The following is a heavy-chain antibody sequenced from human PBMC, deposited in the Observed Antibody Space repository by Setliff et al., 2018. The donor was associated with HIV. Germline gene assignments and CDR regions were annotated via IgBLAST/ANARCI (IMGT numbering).Heavy chain of an antibody. D-gene: IGHD1-26*01. Sequence: SVKVSCKASGGTFSSYAISWVRQAPGQGHEWMGGIIPIVDIAKYAQKFQDRVTITADKSTSTAFMELSSLRSEDTAVYYCARGAYRRRDGGTYFYQFDFWGRGTLVTVSS. CDR2: IIPIVDIA. V-gene: IGHV1-69*10. CDR1: GGTFSSYA. CDR3: ARGAYRRRDGGTYFYQFDF. J-gene: IGHJ4*02.